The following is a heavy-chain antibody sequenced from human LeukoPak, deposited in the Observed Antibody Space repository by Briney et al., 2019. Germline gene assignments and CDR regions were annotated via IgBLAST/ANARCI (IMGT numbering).Heavy chain of an antibody. CDR2: IDPSDSDT. CDR1: GYSFTSYW. V-gene: IGHV5-10-1*01. J-gene: IGHJ4*02. CDR3: ARARGDHYSFDY. Sequence: GEPLKISCEGYGYSFTSYWIIWVRQMPGKGLEWMGRIDPSDSDTNYSPSLQGHVTISADKSISAAYLQWSNLKASDTAMYYCARARGDHYSFDYWGQGTLVTVSS. D-gene: IGHD3-10*01.